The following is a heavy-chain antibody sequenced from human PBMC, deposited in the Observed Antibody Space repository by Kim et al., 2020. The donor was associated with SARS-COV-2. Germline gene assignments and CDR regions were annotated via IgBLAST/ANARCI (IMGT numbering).Heavy chain of an antibody. CDR2: IWFDASDE. V-gene: IGHV3-33*06. Sequence: GGSLRLSCAASGFTFSSYGMHWVRQAPGKGPEWGAIIWFDASDEYYADSVKGRFTISRDNSKNTLYLQMNSLRAEDTAVYYCVKGWRQLETWGRGTLVTV. D-gene: IGHD1-1*01. J-gene: IGHJ4*02. CDR1: GFTFSSYG. CDR3: VKGWRQLET.